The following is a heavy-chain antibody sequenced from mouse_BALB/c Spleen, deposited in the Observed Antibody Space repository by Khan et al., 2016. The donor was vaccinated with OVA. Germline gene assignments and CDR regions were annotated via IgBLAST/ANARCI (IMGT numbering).Heavy chain of an antibody. CDR3: ARDSIDY. CDR1: GYTFSSYW. J-gene: IGHJ2*01. Sequence: VQLQQSGAEQAKPGASVKMSCKTSGYTFSSYWMHWVKQRPGQGLEWIGYINPTSGYTEYNEKFKDKATLSADKSSSTAYMQLTSLTAEDSAVYYFARDSIDYWGQGTTLTVSS. V-gene: IGHV1-7*01. CDR2: INPTSGYT.